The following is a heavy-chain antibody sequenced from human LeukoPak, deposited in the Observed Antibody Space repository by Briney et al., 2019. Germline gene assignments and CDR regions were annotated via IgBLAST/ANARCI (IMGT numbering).Heavy chain of an antibody. CDR1: GLTFSSYS. CDR3: ARESKRKEDDY. Sequence: GGSLRLSCAASGLTFSSYSMNWVRQAPGKGLEWVSSISSSSSYIYYADSVKGRFTISRDNAKNSLYLQMNSLRAEDTAVYYCARESKRKEDDYWGQGTLVTVSS. V-gene: IGHV3-21*01. CDR2: ISSSSSYI. J-gene: IGHJ4*02.